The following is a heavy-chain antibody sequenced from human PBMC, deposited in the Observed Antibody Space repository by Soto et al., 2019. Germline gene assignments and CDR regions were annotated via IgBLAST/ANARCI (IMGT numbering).Heavy chain of an antibody. D-gene: IGHD6-19*01. Sequence: PGESLKISCKCSGYRFTSYLIAWVRQMPGKGLECMGIIYPGDSDTRYSPSFQGQVTISADKSSAYLQWNSLEASDTAMYFCARWYSSGLYYLDYWGQGTLVTVSS. J-gene: IGHJ4*02. CDR3: ARWYSSGLYYLDY. V-gene: IGHV5-51*01. CDR2: IYPGDSDT. CDR1: GYRFTSYL.